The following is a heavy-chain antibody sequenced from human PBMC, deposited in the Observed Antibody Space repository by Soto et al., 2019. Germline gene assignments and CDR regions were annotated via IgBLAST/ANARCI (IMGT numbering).Heavy chain of an antibody. Sequence: EVQLVESGGGLVQPGGSLRLSCAASGFTVSSKYMTWVRQAPGKGLEWVSLIQSGGTTYYADSVKGRFTISRDTSENTLHLQRDSLRVEYTAVYYCARDDVLCDGGRCYGIPLDVWCKGTTVTVSS. J-gene: IGHJ6*04. D-gene: IGHD2-15*01. CDR1: GFTVSSKY. V-gene: IGHV3-66*01. CDR3: ARDDVLCDGGRCYGIPLDV. CDR2: IQSGGTT.